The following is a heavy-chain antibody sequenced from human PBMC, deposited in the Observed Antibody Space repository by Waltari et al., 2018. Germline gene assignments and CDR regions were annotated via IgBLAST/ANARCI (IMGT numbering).Heavy chain of an antibody. Sequence: EVQLVESGGGLIQPGGSLRLSCAASGFTVSSNYMSWVRPAPGKGLEWVSVIYSGGSTYYADAVKGRFTISRDNSKNTLYLQMNSLRAEDTAVYYCARVAVAGSGDWFDPWGQGTLVTVSS. J-gene: IGHJ5*02. CDR2: IYSGGST. CDR3: ARVAVAGSGDWFDP. V-gene: IGHV3-53*01. CDR1: GFTVSSNY. D-gene: IGHD6-19*01.